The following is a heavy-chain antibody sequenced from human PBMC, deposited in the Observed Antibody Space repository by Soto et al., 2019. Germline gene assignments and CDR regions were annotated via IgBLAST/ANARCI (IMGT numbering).Heavy chain of an antibody. V-gene: IGHV3-23*01. CDR3: AKRHKGSGWYGRAFDI. D-gene: IGHD6-19*01. Sequence: LXLSCAASGFTFSCQAMSWFLQAPVKGLEWVSAISGSGGSTYYADSVKGRFTISRDNSKNTLYLQMNSLRAEDTAVYYCAKRHKGSGWYGRAFDIWGQGTMVTV. J-gene: IGHJ3*02. CDR1: GFTFSCQA. CDR2: ISGSGGST.